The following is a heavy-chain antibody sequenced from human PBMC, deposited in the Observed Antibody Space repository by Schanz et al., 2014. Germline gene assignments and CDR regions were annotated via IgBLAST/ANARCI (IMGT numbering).Heavy chain of an antibody. CDR1: GFTFSSYD. D-gene: IGHD2-2*01. J-gene: IGHJ4*02. CDR2: IWYDGSNK. CDR3: AKEKGDCSSTSCSYYFDY. V-gene: IGHV3-33*06. Sequence: QVQLVESGGGVVQPGRSLRLSCAASGFTFSSYDMHWVRQAPGKGLEWVAVIWYDGSNKYYADSVKGRFTISRDNSKNTLYLQMNSLRAEDTAVYYCAKEKGDCSSTSCSYYFDYWGQGTLVTVSS.